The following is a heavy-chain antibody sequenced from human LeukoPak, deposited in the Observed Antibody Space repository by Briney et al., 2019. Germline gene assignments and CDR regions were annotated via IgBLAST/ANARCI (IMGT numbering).Heavy chain of an antibody. V-gene: IGHV3-11*01. CDR3: ARELRDGYNRTYEH. D-gene: IGHD5-24*01. Sequence: GGSLRLSCAASGFTFSDYYMSWIRQAPGKGLEWVSYISSSGSTIYYADSVKGRFTISRDNAKNSLYLQMNSLRAEDTAVYYCARELRDGYNRTYEHWGQGTLVTVSS. J-gene: IGHJ4*02. CDR1: GFTFSDYY. CDR2: ISSSGSTI.